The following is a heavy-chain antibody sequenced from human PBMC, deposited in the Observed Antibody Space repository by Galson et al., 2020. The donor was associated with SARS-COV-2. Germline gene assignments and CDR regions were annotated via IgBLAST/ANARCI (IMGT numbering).Heavy chain of an antibody. D-gene: IGHD3-3*01. J-gene: IGHJ4*02. Sequence: ASVKVSCKVSGYTLTELSMHWVRQAPGKGLEWMGGFDPEDGETIYAQKFQGRVTMTEDTSTDTAYMELSSLRSEDTAVYYCATDFAIFGVVILLYWGQGTLVTVSS. CDR2: FDPEDGET. CDR3: ATDFAIFGVVILLY. V-gene: IGHV1-24*01. CDR1: GYTLTELS.